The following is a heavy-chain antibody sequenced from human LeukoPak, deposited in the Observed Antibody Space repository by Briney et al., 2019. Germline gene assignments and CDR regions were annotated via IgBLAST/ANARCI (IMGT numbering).Heavy chain of an antibody. Sequence: HSGGSLRLSCAASGFTFNIYAMHWVRQAPGKGLEWVAVTSYDGGIKYYADSVKGRFTISRDNSKNTLYLQMNSLRADDTAVYYCAREGRYCSGGSCRLRGDFDYWGQGTLVTVSS. V-gene: IGHV3-30*01. J-gene: IGHJ4*02. CDR3: AREGRYCSGGSCRLRGDFDY. D-gene: IGHD2-15*01. CDR1: GFTFNIYA. CDR2: TSYDGGIK.